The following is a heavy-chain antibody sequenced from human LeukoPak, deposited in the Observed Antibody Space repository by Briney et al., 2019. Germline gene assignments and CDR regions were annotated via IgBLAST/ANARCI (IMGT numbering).Heavy chain of an antibody. V-gene: IGHV4-39*07. CDR1: GGSISSSSYY. CDR3: ARSRPMDI. J-gene: IGHJ3*02. CDR2: INHSGST. Sequence: SETLSLTCTVSGGSISSSSYYWGWIRQPPGKGLEWIGEINHSGSTNYNPSLKSRVTISVDTSKNQFSLKLSSVTAADTAVYYCARSRPMDIWGQGTMVTVSS.